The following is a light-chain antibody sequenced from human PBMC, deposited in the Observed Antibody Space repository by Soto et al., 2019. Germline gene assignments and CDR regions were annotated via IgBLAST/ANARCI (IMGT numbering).Light chain of an antibody. CDR1: QSITNNY. J-gene: IGKJ1*01. CDR2: LAS. V-gene: IGKV3-20*01. CDR3: QQYGNSPWT. Sequence: EIVLTQSPGTLSLSLGERATLSCRASQSITNNYLAWYQQKPGQAPRLLIYLASNRAAGIPDRFSGSGSGADFTLTINRLEPEDFAVYHCQQYGNSPWTFGQGTKVDIK.